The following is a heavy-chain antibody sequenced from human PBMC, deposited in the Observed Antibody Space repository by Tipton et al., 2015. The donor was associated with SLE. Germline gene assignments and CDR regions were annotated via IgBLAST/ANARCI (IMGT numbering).Heavy chain of an antibody. CDR1: GGSISSSSYY. Sequence: LRLSCTVSGGSISSSSYYWGWIRQPPGKGLEWIGSIYYSGSTYYNASLKSRVTTSVDTSKNQFSLKLSSVTAADTAVYYCAREGCSSTSCYTGGWFDSWGQGTLVTVSS. D-gene: IGHD2-2*02. CDR2: IYYSGST. J-gene: IGHJ5*01. CDR3: AREGCSSTSCYTGGWFDS. V-gene: IGHV4-39*07.